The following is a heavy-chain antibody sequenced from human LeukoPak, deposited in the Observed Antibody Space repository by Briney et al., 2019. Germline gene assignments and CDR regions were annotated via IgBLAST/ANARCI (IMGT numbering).Heavy chain of an antibody. CDR2: IKQDGSEK. Sequence: GGSLRLSCAASGFTFSSYWMSWVRQAPGKGLEWVANIKQDGSEKYYVDSVEGRFTISRDNAKNSLYLQMNSLRAEDTAVYYCARDSLDYGDLFFDYWGQGTLVTVSS. CDR1: GFTFSSYW. V-gene: IGHV3-7*01. D-gene: IGHD4-17*01. CDR3: ARDSLDYGDLFFDY. J-gene: IGHJ4*02.